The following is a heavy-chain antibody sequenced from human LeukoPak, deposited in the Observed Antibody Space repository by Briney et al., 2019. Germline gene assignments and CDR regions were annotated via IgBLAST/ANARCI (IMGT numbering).Heavy chain of an antibody. D-gene: IGHD3-3*02. CDR2: IYSDGTT. J-gene: IGHJ4*02. Sequence: GGPLRLSCAASGFTVSSTYMSWVRQAPGKGLEWVSLIYSDGTTFYADSVKGRFAISTDNSKNTLYLQISSLRAEDTAVYYCARDSSSFPNYFDYWGQGTLITVSS. CDR3: ARDSSSFPNYFDY. CDR1: GFTVSSTY. V-gene: IGHV3-53*01.